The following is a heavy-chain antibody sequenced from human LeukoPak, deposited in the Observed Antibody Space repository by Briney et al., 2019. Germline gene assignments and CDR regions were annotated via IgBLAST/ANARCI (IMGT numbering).Heavy chain of an antibody. CDR2: IYSGGST. V-gene: IGHV3-53*01. CDR3: ARELTGPNDY. CDR1: GFTVSSNY. Sequence: GGSLRLSCAASGFTVSSNYMSWVRQAPGKGLEWVSVIYSGGSTYYADSVEGRFTISRDNSKNTLYLQMNSLRAEDTAVYYCARELTGPNDYWGQGTLVTVSS. J-gene: IGHJ4*02. D-gene: IGHD3-9*01.